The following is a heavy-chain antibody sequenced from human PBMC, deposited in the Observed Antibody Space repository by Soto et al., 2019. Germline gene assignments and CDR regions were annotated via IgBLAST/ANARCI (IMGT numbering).Heavy chain of an antibody. D-gene: IGHD3-3*01. Sequence: TSETLSLTCTVSGGSISNYYWSWIRQPPGKGLEWIVYIHYSGNTKYNPSLKSRVTISSDTSKDQFSLKLTSMTAADTAVYYCARGHYDFWSGYFATIDYWGQGTLVTVSS. V-gene: IGHV4-59*08. CDR3: ARGHYDFWSGYFATIDY. J-gene: IGHJ4*02. CDR1: GGSISNYY. CDR2: IHYSGNT.